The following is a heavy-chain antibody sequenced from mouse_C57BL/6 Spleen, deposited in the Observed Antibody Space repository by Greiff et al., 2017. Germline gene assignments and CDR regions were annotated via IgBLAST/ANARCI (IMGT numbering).Heavy chain of an antibody. CDR2: INPNNGGT. CDR3: SKNSNSAY. Sequence: VQLQQSGPELVKPGASVKISCKASGYTFTDYYMNWVKQSHGKSLEWIGDINPNNGGTSYNQKFKGKATLTVDKSSSTAYMELRSLTSEDSAVYYCSKNSNSAYWGQGTLVTVSA. J-gene: IGHJ3*01. CDR1: GYTFTDYY. D-gene: IGHD2-5*01. V-gene: IGHV1-26*01.